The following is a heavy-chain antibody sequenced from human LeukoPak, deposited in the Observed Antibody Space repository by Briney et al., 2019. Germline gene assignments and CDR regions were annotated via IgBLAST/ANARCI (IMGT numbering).Heavy chain of an antibody. J-gene: IGHJ6*02. Sequence: ASVKVSCKASGYTFTGYYMHWVRQAPGQGLEWMGWINPNSGGTNYAQKFQGRVTMTRDTSISTAYMELSRLRSDDTAVYYCARPKSYSGIGVVTALGYYYGMDVWGQGTTVTVSS. CDR3: ARPKSYSGIGVVTALGYYYGMDV. V-gene: IGHV1-2*02. CDR1: GYTFTGYY. CDR2: INPNSGGT. D-gene: IGHD2-21*02.